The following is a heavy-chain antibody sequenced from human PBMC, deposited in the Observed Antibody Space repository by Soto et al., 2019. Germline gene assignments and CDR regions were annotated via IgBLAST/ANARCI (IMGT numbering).Heavy chain of an antibody. J-gene: IGHJ4*02. CDR3: ARDMVGAPPSIDY. D-gene: IGHD1-26*01. V-gene: IGHV3-21*01. Sequence: PGGSLRLSCAASGFTFSSYNMNWVRQAPGKGLEWVSSISSSSSYIYYADSVKGRFTISRDNAKNSLYLQMKSLRAEDTAVYYCARDMVGAPPSIDYWGQGTLVTVSS. CDR1: GFTFSSYN. CDR2: ISSSSSYI.